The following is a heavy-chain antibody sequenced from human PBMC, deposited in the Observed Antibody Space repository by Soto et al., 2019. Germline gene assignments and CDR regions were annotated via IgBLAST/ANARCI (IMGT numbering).Heavy chain of an antibody. D-gene: IGHD1-26*01. Sequence: PGESLKISCKGSGYSFTSYWIGWVRQMPGKGLEWMGIIYPGDSDTRYSPSFQGQVTISADKSISTAYLQWSSLKASDTAMYYCARRSCSWSYYHPWFDPCGQGNLVTVSS. CDR2: IYPGDSDT. J-gene: IGHJ5*02. V-gene: IGHV5-51*01. CDR3: ARRSCSWSYYHPWFDP. CDR1: GYSFTSYW.